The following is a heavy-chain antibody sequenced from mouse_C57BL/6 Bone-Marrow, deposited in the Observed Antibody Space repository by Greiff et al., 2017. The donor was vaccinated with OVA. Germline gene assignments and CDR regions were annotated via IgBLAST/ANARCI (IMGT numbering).Heavy chain of an antibody. D-gene: IGHD1-1*01. J-gene: IGHJ3*01. V-gene: IGHV1-62-2*01. CDR2: FYPGSGSI. CDR1: GYTFTEYT. Sequence: QVQLKESGAELVKPGASVKLSCKASGYTFTEYTIHWVKQRSGQGLEWIGWFYPGSGSIKYNEKFKDKATLTADKSSSTVYMELSRLTSEDSAVYFYARHEDMYYYGSSYVAWVYWGQGTLFTVSA. CDR3: ARHEDMYYYGSSYVAWVY.